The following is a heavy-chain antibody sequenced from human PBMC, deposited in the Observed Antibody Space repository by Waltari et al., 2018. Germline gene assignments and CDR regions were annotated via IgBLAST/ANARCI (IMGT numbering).Heavy chain of an antibody. CDR2: INPNRGGT. CDR1: GGTFSSYA. V-gene: IGHV1-2*06. CDR3: ARSATNFDY. J-gene: IGHJ4*02. D-gene: IGHD1-26*01. Sequence: QVQLVQSGAEVKKPGSSVKVSCKASGGTFSSYAISWVRQAPGQGLEWMGRINPNRGGTNYAHKFQGRCTMTRDTSISTAYMELSRLRSDDTAVYYCARSATNFDYWGQGTLVTVSS.